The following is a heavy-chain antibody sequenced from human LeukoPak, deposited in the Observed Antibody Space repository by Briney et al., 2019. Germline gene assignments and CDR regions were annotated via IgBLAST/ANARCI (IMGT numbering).Heavy chain of an antibody. CDR3: AKDVNSSWYRDYFDY. CDR1: GFTFDDYA. Sequence: PGGSLRLSCAASGFTFDDYAMHWVRHAPGKGLEWVAGISWNSGNIGYADSMKGRFTISRDNAKNSLYLEIDSLRPEVTALYYCAKDVNSSWYRDYFDYWGQGTLVTVSS. D-gene: IGHD6-13*01. V-gene: IGHV3-9*01. CDR2: ISWNSGNI. J-gene: IGHJ4*02.